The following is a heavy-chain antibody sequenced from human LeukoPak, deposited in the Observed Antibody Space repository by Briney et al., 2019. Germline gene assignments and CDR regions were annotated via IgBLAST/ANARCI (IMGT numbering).Heavy chain of an antibody. V-gene: IGHV3-30*04. D-gene: IGHD5-18*01. CDR1: GFTFSSYA. CDR3: ARDLNSPVDY. CDR2: ISYDGSNK. Sequence: GGSLRLSCAASGFTFSSYAMHWVRQAPGKGLEWVAVISYDGSNKYYADSVKGRFTISRDNSKNTLYLQMNSLRAEGTAVYYCARDLNSPVDYWGQGTLVTVSS. J-gene: IGHJ4*02.